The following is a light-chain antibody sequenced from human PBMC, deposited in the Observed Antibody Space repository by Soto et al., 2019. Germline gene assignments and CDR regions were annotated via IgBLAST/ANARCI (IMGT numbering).Light chain of an antibody. V-gene: IGLV2-14*01. Sequence: QSALTQPASVSGSPGQSITISCTGTSSDIGGYNYVSWYQQHPGKAPKLIIYEVNNRPSGVSDRFSGSKSANTASLTISGLQAEDEADYYCSSYTSSSTRIFGGGTKLTVL. CDR2: EVN. CDR3: SSYTSSSTRI. J-gene: IGLJ2*01. CDR1: SSDIGGYNY.